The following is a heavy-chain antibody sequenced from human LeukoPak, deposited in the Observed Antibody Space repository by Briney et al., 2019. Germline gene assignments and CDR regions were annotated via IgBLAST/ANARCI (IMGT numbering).Heavy chain of an antibody. V-gene: IGHV1-18*01. CDR1: GYTFTRHG. CDR3: ARDPSNTSGHNAWFDY. CDR2: ISCYNGDT. J-gene: IGHJ4*02. D-gene: IGHD2-15*01. Sequence: EASVKVSCRASGYTFTRHGISWVRQAPGQGLEWMGWISCYNGDTHHAQNYQGRLTMTTDKSTSTAYMELRSLRSDDTVVYYCARDPSNTSGHNAWFDYWGQGTLVTVSS.